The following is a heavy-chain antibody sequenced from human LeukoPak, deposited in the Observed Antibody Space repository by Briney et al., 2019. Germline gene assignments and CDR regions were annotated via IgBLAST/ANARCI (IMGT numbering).Heavy chain of an antibody. D-gene: IGHD5-24*01. J-gene: IGHJ5*02. CDR1: GGSVDTHY. Sequence: PSETLCLTCSVSGGSVDTHYWSWIRQPPGKGLEWIGYIRYTGSTTYNPSLKTRVSMSVDTSKNLFSLKLSSVTAADTAVYYCARDIGDDYTNWFDPWGQGTLVIVSS. V-gene: IGHV4-59*02. CDR3: ARDIGDDYTNWFDP. CDR2: IRYTGST.